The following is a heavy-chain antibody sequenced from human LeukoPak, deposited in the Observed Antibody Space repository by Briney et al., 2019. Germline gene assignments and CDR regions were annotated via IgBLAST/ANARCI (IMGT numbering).Heavy chain of an antibody. CDR1: GYTFTGSY. CDR2: INPNSGGT. Sequence: ASVKVSCKASGYTFTGSYVHWVRQAPGQGPEWMGWINPNSGGTNNVQKFQGRTTMTRDTSISTAYLEPRRLRYDDTAVYYCARGDPGDYDFYLKFLDYWGEGTLVTVSS. V-gene: IGHV1-2*02. J-gene: IGHJ4*02. CDR3: ARGDPGDYDFYLKFLDY. D-gene: IGHD3-3*01.